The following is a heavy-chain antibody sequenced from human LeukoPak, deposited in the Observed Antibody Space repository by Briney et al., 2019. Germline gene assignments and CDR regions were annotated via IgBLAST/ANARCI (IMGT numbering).Heavy chain of an antibody. Sequence: GGSLRLSCAASGFTFSSYWMSWVRQAPGKGLEWVANIKQDGSEKYYVDSVKGRFTISRDNAKNSLYLQMNSLRAEDTALYYCARGSGYYYDSSGYPNWGQGTLVTVSS. V-gene: IGHV3-7*03. CDR3: ARGSGYYYDSSGYPN. CDR2: IKQDGSEK. CDR1: GFTFSSYW. D-gene: IGHD3-22*01. J-gene: IGHJ4*02.